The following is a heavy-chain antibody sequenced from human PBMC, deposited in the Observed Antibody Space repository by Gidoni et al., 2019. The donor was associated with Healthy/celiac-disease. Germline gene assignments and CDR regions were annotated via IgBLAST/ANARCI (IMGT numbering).Heavy chain of an antibody. D-gene: IGHD1-26*01. J-gene: IGHJ6*02. CDR2: IYTSGST. V-gene: IGHV4-61*02. CDR3: ARETIKAKGDYYYGMDV. CDR1: GGSISSGSYY. Sequence: QVQLQESGPGLVKPSQTLSLTCTVSGGSISSGSYYWSWIRQPAGKGLEWIGRIYTSGSTNYNPSLKSRVTISVDTSKNQFSLKLSSVTAADTAVYYCARETIKAKGDYYYGMDVWGQGTTVTVSS.